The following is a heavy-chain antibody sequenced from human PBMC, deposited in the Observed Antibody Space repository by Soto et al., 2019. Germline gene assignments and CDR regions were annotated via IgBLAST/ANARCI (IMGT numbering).Heavy chain of an antibody. Sequence: QVQLVESGGGVVQPGRSLRLSCAASEFTFSNFGMHWVRQAPGKGLELVAVIYYDGSNEYYADSVKGRFTISRDNSKNTLYLQMNSLRAEDTAVYYCARVDVVVAADAFDIWGQGTMVTVSS. CDR3: ARVDVVVAADAFDI. D-gene: IGHD2-15*01. CDR1: EFTFSNFG. V-gene: IGHV3-33*01. CDR2: IYYDGSNE. J-gene: IGHJ3*02.